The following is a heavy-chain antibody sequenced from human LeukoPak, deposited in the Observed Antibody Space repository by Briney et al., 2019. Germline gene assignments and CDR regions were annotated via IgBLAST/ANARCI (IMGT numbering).Heavy chain of an antibody. CDR3: TSDSSSSPAYYHYYMDA. CDR1: GFTFSSYA. V-gene: IGHV3-23*01. J-gene: IGHJ6*03. CDR2: ISGSGGST. D-gene: IGHD6-13*01. Sequence: GGSLRLSCAASGFTFSSYAMSWVRQAPGKGLEWVSAISGSGGSTYYADSVKGRFTISRDNSKNTLYLQMNSLRVEDTAVYYCTSDSSSSPAYYHYYMDAWGKGTTVTVSS.